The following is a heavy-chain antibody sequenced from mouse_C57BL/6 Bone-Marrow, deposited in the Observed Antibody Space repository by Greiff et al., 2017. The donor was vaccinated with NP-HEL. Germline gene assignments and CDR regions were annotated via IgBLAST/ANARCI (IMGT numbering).Heavy chain of an antibody. CDR3: ARYIDDYDYRRLAY. D-gene: IGHD2-4*01. J-gene: IGHJ3*01. V-gene: IGHV7-3*01. CDR2: IRNKANGYTT. Sequence: VQLKESGGGLVQPGGSLSLSCAASGFTFTDYYMSWVRQPPGKALEWLGFIRNKANGYTTEYSASVKGRFTISRDNSQSILYLQMNALRAEDSATYYCARYIDDYDYRRLAYWGQGTLVTVSA. CDR1: GFTFTDYY.